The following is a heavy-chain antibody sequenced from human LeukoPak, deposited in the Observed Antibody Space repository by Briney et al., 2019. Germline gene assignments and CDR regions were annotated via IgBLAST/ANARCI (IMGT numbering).Heavy chain of an antibody. CDR1: GGTFSSYA. CDR2: IIPIFGTA. Sequence: GSSVKVSCKASGGTFSSYAISWLRQAPGQGLEWMGGIIPIFGTANYAQKFQGRVTITADESTSTAYMELSSLRSEDTAVYYCARLYGSGSYYDFWGQGTLVTVSS. D-gene: IGHD3-10*01. CDR3: ARLYGSGSYYDF. V-gene: IGHV1-69*13. J-gene: IGHJ4*02.